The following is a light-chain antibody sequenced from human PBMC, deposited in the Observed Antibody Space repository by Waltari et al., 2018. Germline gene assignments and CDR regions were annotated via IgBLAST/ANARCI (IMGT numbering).Light chain of an antibody. J-gene: IGLJ3*02. CDR2: KDS. CDR3: QSADSSSMYWV. V-gene: IGLV3-25*03. Sequence: SYELTQPPSVSVSPGQTARITCSGDALPKQYAYWYQKKPGQAPVLLIYKDSQRPSGIPERVSASRSATTVTLTISGVQAEDEADYYCQSADSSSMYWVFGGGTKLTVL. CDR1: ALPKQY.